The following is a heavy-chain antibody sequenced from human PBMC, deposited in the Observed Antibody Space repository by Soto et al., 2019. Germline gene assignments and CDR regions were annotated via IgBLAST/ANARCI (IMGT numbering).Heavy chain of an antibody. CDR2: IYYSGST. V-gene: IGHV4-31*03. CDR3: GRYTHPLMVRGVISGGWFDP. J-gene: IGHJ5*02. CDR1: GGSISSGGYY. D-gene: IGHD3-10*01. Sequence: QVQLQESGPGLVKPSQTLSLTCTVSGGSISSGGYYWSWIRQHPGKGLEWIGYIYYSGSTYYNPSLKSRVTISVDTSKNQFSLKLSSVTAADTAVYYCGRYTHPLMVRGVISGGWFDPWGQGTLVPVSS.